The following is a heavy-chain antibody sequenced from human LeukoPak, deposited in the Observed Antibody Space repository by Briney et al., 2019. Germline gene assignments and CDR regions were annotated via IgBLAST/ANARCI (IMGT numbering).Heavy chain of an antibody. Sequence: SQTLSLTCAVYGGSFSGYYWSWIRQPPGKGLEWIGEINHSGSTNYNPSLKSRVTISVNTFKNQFSLKLSPVNAAETAVYYCARGWGITGTRPRYYYYYYYMDVWGKGTTVTVSS. CDR1: GGSFSGYY. J-gene: IGHJ6*03. V-gene: IGHV4-34*01. CDR2: INHSGST. CDR3: ARGWGITGTRPRYYYYYYYMDV. D-gene: IGHD1-20*01.